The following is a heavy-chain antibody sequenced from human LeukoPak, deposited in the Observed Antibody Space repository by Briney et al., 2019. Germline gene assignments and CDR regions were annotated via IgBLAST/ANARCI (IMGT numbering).Heavy chain of an antibody. J-gene: IGHJ4*02. CDR2: FDPEDGET. CDR1: GYTLTELS. CDR3: ATVAFFRGYYDSSGYYY. Sequence: ASVTVSCKVSGYTLTELSMHWVRQAPGEGLEWMGGFDPEDGETIYAQKFQGRVTMTEDTSTDTAYMELSSLRSEDTAVYYCATVAFFRGYYDSSGYYYWGQGTLVTVSS. D-gene: IGHD3-22*01. V-gene: IGHV1-24*01.